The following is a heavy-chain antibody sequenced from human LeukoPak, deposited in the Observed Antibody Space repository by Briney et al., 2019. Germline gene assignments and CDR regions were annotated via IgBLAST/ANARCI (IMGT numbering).Heavy chain of an antibody. J-gene: IGHJ4*02. CDR2: INHSGST. CDR3: ARDWFTRLGELSPDRAFDY. D-gene: IGHD3-16*02. V-gene: IGHV4-34*01. Sequence: PSETLSLTCAVYGGSFSGYYWSWIRQPPGKGLEWIGEINHSGSTNYNPSLKSRVTISVDTSKNQFSLKLSSVTAADTAVYYCARDWFTRLGELSPDRAFDYWGQGTLVTVSS. CDR1: GGSFSGYY.